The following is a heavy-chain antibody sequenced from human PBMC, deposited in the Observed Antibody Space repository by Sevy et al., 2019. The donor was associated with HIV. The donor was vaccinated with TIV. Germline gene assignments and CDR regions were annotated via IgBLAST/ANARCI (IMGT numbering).Heavy chain of an antibody. CDR2: ISYDGSNK. CDR1: GFTFSSYA. V-gene: IGHV3-30-3*01. D-gene: IGHD3-22*01. J-gene: IGHJ4*02. Sequence: GGSLRLSCAASGFTFSSYAMHWVRQAPGKGLEWVAVISYDGSNKYYADSVKGPFTIPRDNSKNTMYLQMNSLRAEDTVVYYCATGLGVYYYSDSSGYSPDYFDYWGQGTLVTVSS. CDR3: ATGLGVYYYSDSSGYSPDYFDY.